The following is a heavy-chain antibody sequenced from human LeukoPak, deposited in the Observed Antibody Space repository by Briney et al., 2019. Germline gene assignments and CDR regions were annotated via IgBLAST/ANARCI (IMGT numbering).Heavy chain of an antibody. Sequence: PSETLSLTCGVSGASVGGYYWSWIRQPPGRGLEWIGYVHSSGRTNYNPSLKSRLTISVDTSKNQISLKLNSLTAADTAIYYCARHPTFGTGLLDHWGQGTLVTVSS. CDR3: ARHPTFGTGLLDH. V-gene: IGHV4-59*08. CDR1: GASVGGYY. CDR2: VHSSGRT. J-gene: IGHJ4*02. D-gene: IGHD3-16*01.